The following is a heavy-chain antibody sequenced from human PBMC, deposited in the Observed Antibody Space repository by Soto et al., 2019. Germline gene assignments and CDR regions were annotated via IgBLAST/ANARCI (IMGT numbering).Heavy chain of an antibody. CDR3: ARDRGLGYCSGGSCYSRGGGAFDI. CDR1: GDSVSSNSAA. D-gene: IGHD2-15*01. J-gene: IGHJ3*02. V-gene: IGHV6-1*01. Sequence: SQTLSLTCAISGDSVSSNSAAWNWIRQSPSRGLEWLGRTYYRSKWYNDYAVSVKSRITINPDTSKNQFSLQLNSVTPEDTAVYYCARDRGLGYCSGGSCYSRGGGAFDIWGQGTMVTVSS. CDR2: TYYRSKWYN.